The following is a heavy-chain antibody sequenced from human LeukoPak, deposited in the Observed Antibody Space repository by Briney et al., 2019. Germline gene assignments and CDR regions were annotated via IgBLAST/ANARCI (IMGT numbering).Heavy chain of an antibody. CDR2: IKQDVSEK. V-gene: IGHV3-7*01. Sequence: GGSLRLSCAASGFTPISYCMSSGCQAPGKGLGWVADIKQDVSEKYSVDSVRGRFTISRDNAKSTLCLQMNSLRARNTAVYNCARVRVTMVRGALLFGAGYWGQGTLVTVSS. CDR1: GFTPISYC. CDR3: ARVRVTMVRGALLFGAGY. D-gene: IGHD3-10*01. J-gene: IGHJ4*02.